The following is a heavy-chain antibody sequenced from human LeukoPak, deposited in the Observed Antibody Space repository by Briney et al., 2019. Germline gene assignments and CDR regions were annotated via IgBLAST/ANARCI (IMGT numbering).Heavy chain of an antibody. J-gene: IGHJ4*02. V-gene: IGHV5-10-1*04. CDR3: ARRENCGGDCYSGEFDF. D-gene: IGHD2-21*02. CDR1: GYSFTSYW. Sequence: GESLKISCKGSGYSFTSYWISWVRQMPGKGLEWMGRIDPSDSYTNYSPSFQGQVTISADKSISTAYLQWSSLKASDTAMYYCARRENCGGDCYSGEFDFWGQGTLVTVSS. CDR2: IDPSDSYT.